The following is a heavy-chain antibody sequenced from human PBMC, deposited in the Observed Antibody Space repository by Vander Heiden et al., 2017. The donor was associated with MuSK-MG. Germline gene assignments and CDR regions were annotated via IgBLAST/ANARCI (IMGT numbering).Heavy chain of an antibody. CDR2: ISYDGSNK. J-gene: IGHJ4*02. Sequence: QVQLVESGGGVVQPGRSLRLSCAASGFTFSNYGMHWVRQAPGKGLEWVAVISYDGSNKYYVDSVKGRFTISRDNSKNTLYLQMNSLIAEDTAVYYCAKDSNILTGYFDYWGQGTLVTVSS. V-gene: IGHV3-30*18. D-gene: IGHD3-9*01. CDR3: AKDSNILTGYFDY. CDR1: GFTFSNYG.